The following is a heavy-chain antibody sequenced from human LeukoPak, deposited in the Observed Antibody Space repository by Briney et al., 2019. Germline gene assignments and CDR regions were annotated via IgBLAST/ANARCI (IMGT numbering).Heavy chain of an antibody. CDR3: AKEYERLGELSFDY. CDR1: GFTFSSYG. D-gene: IGHD3-16*02. Sequence: GGSLRLSCAASGFTFSSYGMHWVRQAPGKGLEWVAVIWYDGSDKYYADSVKGRFTISRDNSKNTLYLQMNSLRAEDTAVYYCAKEYERLGELSFDYWGQGTLVTVSS. V-gene: IGHV3-33*06. J-gene: IGHJ4*02. CDR2: IWYDGSDK.